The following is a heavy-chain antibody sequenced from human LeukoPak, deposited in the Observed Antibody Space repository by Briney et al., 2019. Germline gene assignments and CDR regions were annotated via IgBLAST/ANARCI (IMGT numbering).Heavy chain of an antibody. V-gene: IGHV3-21*01. J-gene: IGHJ5*02. CDR3: ARCIAAAGTCWFDP. CDR2: ISSSSSYI. Sequence: PGGSLRLSCAASGFTFSSYSMNWVRQAPGKGLEWVSSISSSSSYIYYADSVKGRFTISRDNAKNSLYLQMNSLRAEDTAVYYCARCIAAAGTCWFDPWGQGTLVTASS. D-gene: IGHD6-13*01. CDR1: GFTFSSYS.